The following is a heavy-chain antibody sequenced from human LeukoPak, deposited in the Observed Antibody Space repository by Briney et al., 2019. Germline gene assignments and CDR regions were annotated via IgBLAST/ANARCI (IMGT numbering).Heavy chain of an antibody. V-gene: IGHV3-30*02. CDR2: IRYDGSNE. CDR1: GFTFSSCG. J-gene: IGHJ4*02. D-gene: IGHD3-22*01. Sequence: PGGSLRLSCAASGFTFSSCGMHWVRQAPGKGLGWVAFIRYDGSNEYYADSVKGRFTISRDNSKNTLYLQMNSLRGEDTAVYCCAKDCSSGSDYWGQGTLVTVSS. CDR3: AKDCSSGSDY.